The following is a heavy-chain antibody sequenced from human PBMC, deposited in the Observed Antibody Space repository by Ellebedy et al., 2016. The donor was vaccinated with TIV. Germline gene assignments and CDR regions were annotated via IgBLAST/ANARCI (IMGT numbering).Heavy chain of an antibody. CDR3: ARRIAMAGITDYFDY. V-gene: IGHV5-51*01. D-gene: IGHD6-19*01. J-gene: IGHJ4*02. Sequence: GESLEISXQGSGYSFSNYWIAWVRQMPGKGLEWMGIIYPDDSDTRYSPSFQGQVTISVDKSISTAYLQWSSLKASDTAMYYCARRIAMAGITDYFDYWGQGTLVTVSS. CDR2: IYPDDSDT. CDR1: GYSFSNYW.